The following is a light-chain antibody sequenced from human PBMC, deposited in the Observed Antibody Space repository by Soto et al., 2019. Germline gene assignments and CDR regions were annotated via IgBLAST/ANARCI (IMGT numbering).Light chain of an antibody. Sequence: EIVMTQSPASLSVSPGERVTLSCRAGQGVTTNFAWYQQKSGQSPRLLIYDVSTRATGVPARFSGTGSETDFTLTISGLQSEDSAVYFCQQYNNWPLSFGQGTRL. J-gene: IGKJ5*01. V-gene: IGKV3-15*01. CDR1: QGVTTN. CDR3: QQYNNWPLS. CDR2: DVS.